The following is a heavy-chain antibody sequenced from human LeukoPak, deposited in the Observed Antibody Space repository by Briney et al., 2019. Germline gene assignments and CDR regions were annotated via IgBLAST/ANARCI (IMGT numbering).Heavy chain of an antibody. CDR1: GFTFSSYE. D-gene: IGHD2-8*02. Sequence: GGSLRLSCAASGFTFSSYEMNWVRQAPGKGLEWVSYISSSGSTIYYADSVKGRFTISRDNAKSTLSLQMNSLRAEDTAIYYCATYRQVLLPFESWGQGTLVTVSS. CDR3: ATYRQVLLPFES. CDR2: ISSSGSTI. V-gene: IGHV3-48*03. J-gene: IGHJ4*02.